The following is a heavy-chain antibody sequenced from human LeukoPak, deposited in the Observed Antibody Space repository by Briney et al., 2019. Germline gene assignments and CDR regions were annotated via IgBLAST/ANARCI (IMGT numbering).Heavy chain of an antibody. CDR2: INQSGST. CDR1: VGSFRGYY. CDR3: ARGRCSGGSCYKGHFQH. V-gene: IGHV4-34*01. Sequence: SETLSLTCAVYVGSFRGYYWSWIRQPPGKALEWIGEINQSGSTNYNPSLKGLLTISVETSKNQFSLKLRSVTAADTAVYYCARGRCSGGSCYKGHFQHWGQGTLVTVSS. J-gene: IGHJ1*01. D-gene: IGHD2-15*01.